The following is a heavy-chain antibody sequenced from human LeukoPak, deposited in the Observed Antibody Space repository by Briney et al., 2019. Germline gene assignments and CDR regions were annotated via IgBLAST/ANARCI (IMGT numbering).Heavy chain of an antibody. Sequence: GGSLRLSCAASGFTFSSYGMHWVRQAPGKGLEWVAVISYDGSNKYYADSVKGRFTISRDNSKNTLYLQMNSLRAEDTAVYYCAKDLLGYDSSGEDWFDPWGQGTLVTVSS. J-gene: IGHJ5*02. CDR2: ISYDGSNK. V-gene: IGHV3-30*18. D-gene: IGHD3-22*01. CDR1: GFTFSSYG. CDR3: AKDLLGYDSSGEDWFDP.